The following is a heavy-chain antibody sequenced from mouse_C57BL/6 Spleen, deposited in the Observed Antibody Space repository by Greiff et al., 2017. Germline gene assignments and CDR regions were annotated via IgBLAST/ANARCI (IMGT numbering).Heavy chain of an antibody. CDR1: GYTFTSYW. D-gene: IGHD2-4*01. Sequence: VQLQQPGAELVRPGSSVKLSCKASGYTFTSYWMDWVKQRPGQGLEWIGNIYPSDSETHYNQKFKDKATLTVDKSSSTAYMQLSSLTSEDSAVYYCARTYDYVFAYWGQGTLVTVSA. CDR2: IYPSDSET. CDR3: ARTYDYVFAY. V-gene: IGHV1-61*01. J-gene: IGHJ3*01.